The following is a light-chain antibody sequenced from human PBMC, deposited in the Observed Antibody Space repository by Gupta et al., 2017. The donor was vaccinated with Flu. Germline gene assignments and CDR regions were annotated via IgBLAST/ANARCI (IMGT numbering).Light chain of an antibody. CDR2: LGS. Sequence: IVMTQSPLFLPVTPGEPASISCRSSQSLLYTNGYDYLDWYFQKPGQSPQLLIYLGSRRASGVPDRFSGSGSGTNFTLKITRVEAEDVGVYYCMQARHSPPLIFGGGTKVEI. CDR1: QSLLYTNGYDY. V-gene: IGKV2-28*01. CDR3: MQARHSPPLI. J-gene: IGKJ4*01.